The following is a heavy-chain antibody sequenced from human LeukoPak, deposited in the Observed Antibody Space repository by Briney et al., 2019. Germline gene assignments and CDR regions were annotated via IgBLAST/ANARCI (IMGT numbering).Heavy chain of an antibody. Sequence: GGSLRLSCAASGFTFSSYAMSWVRQAPGKGLEWVSAISGSGSSTYYADSVKGRFTISRDNSKNTLYLQMNSLRAEDTAVYYCAKGGRDGYFLDYWGQGTLVTVSS. CDR1: GFTFSSYA. J-gene: IGHJ4*02. CDR3: AKGGRDGYFLDY. V-gene: IGHV3-23*01. D-gene: IGHD3-22*01. CDR2: ISGSGSST.